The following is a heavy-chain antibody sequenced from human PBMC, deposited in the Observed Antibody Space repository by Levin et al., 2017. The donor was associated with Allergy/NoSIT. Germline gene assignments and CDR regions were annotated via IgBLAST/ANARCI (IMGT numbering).Heavy chain of an antibody. V-gene: IGHV1-69*04. CDR2: IIPILGIA. Sequence: SVKVSCKASGGTFSSYAISWVRQAPGQGLEWMGRIIPILGIANYAQKFQGRVTITADKSTSTAYMELSSLRSEDTAVYYCARYYDSSGYYYTLWYWGQGTLVSVSS. CDR3: ARYYDSSGYYYTLWY. D-gene: IGHD3-22*01. J-gene: IGHJ4*02. CDR1: GGTFSSYA.